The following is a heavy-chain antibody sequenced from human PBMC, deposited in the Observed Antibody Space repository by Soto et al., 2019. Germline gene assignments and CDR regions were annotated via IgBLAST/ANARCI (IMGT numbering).Heavy chain of an antibody. Sequence: ASVKVSCKASGYSFNNYGLAWVRQAPGQGLEWLGWIGPYNLNANYAQKFQGRATVTTDSSTRTAYMELRSLRSDDTAVYYCAKDQYSGYDSSPPFDYWGQGTLVTVSS. D-gene: IGHD5-12*01. CDR3: AKDQYSGYDSSPPFDY. J-gene: IGHJ4*02. CDR2: IGPYNLNA. V-gene: IGHV1-18*04. CDR1: GYSFNNYG.